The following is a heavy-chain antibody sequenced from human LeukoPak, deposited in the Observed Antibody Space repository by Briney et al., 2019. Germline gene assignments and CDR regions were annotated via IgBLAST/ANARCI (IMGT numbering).Heavy chain of an antibody. CDR2: ISGSGSST. D-gene: IGHD3-22*01. J-gene: IGHJ4*02. CDR1: GFXFSNYA. Sequence: PGGSLRLSCAASGFXFSNYAISWVRQAPGKGLEWVSIISGSGSSTYYADSVKGRFTISRDNFKNTLYLQMNSLRAEDTAVYCCAKDHGGAMIVVLISFFDYWGQGTLVTVSS. V-gene: IGHV3-23*01. CDR3: AKDHGGAMIVVLISFFDY.